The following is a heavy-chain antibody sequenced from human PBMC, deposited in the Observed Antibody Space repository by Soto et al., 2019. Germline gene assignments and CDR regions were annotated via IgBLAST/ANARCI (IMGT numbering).Heavy chain of an antibody. CDR1: GFTFSNYG. CDR3: AKEKAYCGGDCYGLFDF. D-gene: IGHD2-21*02. J-gene: IGHJ5*01. CDR2: ISSSSSYI. Sequence: EVHLENSGGGLVHPGGSLRLSCVVSGFTFSNYGMNWVRQAPGKGLEWVSYISSSSSYIYYADSVKGRFTISRDNAKNSLYLQMNSLRAEDTAVYYCAKEKAYCGGDCYGLFDFWGQGTLVTVSS. V-gene: IGHV3-21*05.